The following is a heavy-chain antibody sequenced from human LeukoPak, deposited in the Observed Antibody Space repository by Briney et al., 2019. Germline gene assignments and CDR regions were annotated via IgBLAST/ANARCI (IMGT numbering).Heavy chain of an antibody. CDR2: INSDGSST. D-gene: IGHD6-6*01. Sequence: GGSLRLSCAASGFTFSSYWMHWVRQVPGKGLVWVSRINSDGSSTSYADSVKGRFTISRDNAKNTLYLQMNSLRAEDTAVYYCARAARGDYYYMDVWGKGTTVTVSS. CDR1: GFTFSSYW. V-gene: IGHV3-74*01. CDR3: ARAARGDYYYMDV. J-gene: IGHJ6*03.